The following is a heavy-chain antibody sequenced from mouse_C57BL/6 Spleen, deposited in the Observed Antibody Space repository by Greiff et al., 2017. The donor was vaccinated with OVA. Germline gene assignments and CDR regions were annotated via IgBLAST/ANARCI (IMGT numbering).Heavy chain of an antibody. V-gene: IGHV5-16*01. Sequence: EVQGVESEGGLVPPVSTMKLSCTASGFTFSDYYMAWVRQVPEKGLEWVANINYDGSSTYYLDSLKSRFIISRDNAKNILYLQMSSLKSEDTATYYCARERAYYSNYNAMDYWGQGTSVTVSS. D-gene: IGHD2-5*01. CDR1: GFTFSDYY. J-gene: IGHJ4*01. CDR2: INYDGSST. CDR3: ARERAYYSNYNAMDY.